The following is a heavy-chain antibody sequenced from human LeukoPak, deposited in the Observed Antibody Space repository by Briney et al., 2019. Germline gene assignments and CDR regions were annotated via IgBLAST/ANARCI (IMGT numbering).Heavy chain of an antibody. CDR1: GGSISSSTYY. J-gene: IGHJ4*02. D-gene: IGHD4-23*01. CDR2: IYHSGST. V-gene: IGHV4-61*05. CDR3: ATLTTVVTAYYFDH. Sequence: PSETLSLTCTVSGGSISSSTYYWGWIRQPPGKGLEWIGYIYHSGSTDYNPSLKSRVTISVDTSKSQFSLKLTSVTAADTAVYYCATLTTVVTAYYFDHWGQGTLVTVSS.